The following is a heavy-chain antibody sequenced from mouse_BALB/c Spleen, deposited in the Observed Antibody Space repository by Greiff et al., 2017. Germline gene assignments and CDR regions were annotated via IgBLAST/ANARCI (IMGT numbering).Heavy chain of an antibody. J-gene: IGHJ2*01. CDR2: IYPGSGST. CDR3: ARFITTVVADY. CDR1: GYNFTSYW. Sequence: QVQLQQPGAELVKPGTSVKLSCKASGYNFTSYWINWVKLRPGQGLEWIGDIYPGSGSTNYNEKFKSKATLIVDTSSSTAYMQLSSLASEDSALYYCARFITTVVADYWGQGTTLTVSS. V-gene: IGHV1-55*01. D-gene: IGHD1-1*01.